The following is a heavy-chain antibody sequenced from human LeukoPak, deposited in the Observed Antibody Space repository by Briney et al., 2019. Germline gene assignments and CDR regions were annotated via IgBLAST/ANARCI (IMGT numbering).Heavy chain of an antibody. Sequence: GASVKVSCKASGGTFSSYAIGWVRQAPGQGLEWMGGIIPIFGTANYAQKFQGRVTMTRDTSISTAYMELSRLRSEDTAVYYCARGGYSGYVWGQGTLVTVSS. D-gene: IGHD5-12*01. CDR1: GGTFSSYA. CDR2: IIPIFGTA. CDR3: ARGGYSGYV. V-gene: IGHV1-69*05. J-gene: IGHJ4*02.